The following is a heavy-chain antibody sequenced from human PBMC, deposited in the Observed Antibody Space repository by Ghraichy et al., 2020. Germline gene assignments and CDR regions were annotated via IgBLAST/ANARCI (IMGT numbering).Heavy chain of an antibody. CDR2: IYGSGGT. D-gene: IGHD2-21*02. V-gene: IGHV4-4*02. Sequence: SETLSLTCSVSSGSVSGTTWWTLVRQAPGKGLEWIGQIYGSGGTNYNPSLGSRVTISIDKSKNLFSLNLRSVTAADTAVYYCAGDRGYCGGDCYFDSWGQGALVTVSS. CDR1: SGSVSGTTW. J-gene: IGHJ5*01. CDR3: AGDRGYCGGDCYFDS.